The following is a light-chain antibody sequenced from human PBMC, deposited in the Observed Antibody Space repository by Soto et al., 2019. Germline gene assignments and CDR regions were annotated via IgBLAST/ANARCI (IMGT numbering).Light chain of an antibody. CDR3: QQRSIWPPWT. CDR2: DAS. CDR1: QSVSNF. Sequence: ENVFTQSPDTRRLSQGERATLPWRVSQSVSNFLAWYQHKPGQAPRLLIYDASIRAAGVPARFSGSGSGTDFSLTISSLESEVFAIYYCQQRSIWPPWTFGQGTKVDIK. J-gene: IGKJ1*01. V-gene: IGKV3-11*01.